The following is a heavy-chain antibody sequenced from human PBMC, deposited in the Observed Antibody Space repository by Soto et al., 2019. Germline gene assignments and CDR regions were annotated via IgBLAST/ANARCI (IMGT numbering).Heavy chain of an antibody. CDR3: ARRIPILGVEHGLHV. CDR2: MNPNSGNT. J-gene: IGHJ6*02. D-gene: IGHD3-3*01. V-gene: IGHV1-8*01. Sequence: AAVKVSCKASGYTFTSYDINWVRQATGQGLEWMGWMNPNSGNTGYAQKFQGRVTMTRNTSISTAYMELSRLRSEDTAVYYCARRIPILGVEHGLHVWGQGNTLTVSS. CDR1: GYTFTSYD.